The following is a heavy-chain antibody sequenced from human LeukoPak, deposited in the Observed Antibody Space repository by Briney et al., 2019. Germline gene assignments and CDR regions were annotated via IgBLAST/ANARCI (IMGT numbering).Heavy chain of an antibody. J-gene: IGHJ6*03. V-gene: IGHV3-20*04. Sequence: GGSLRLSCAASGFTFDDYGMSWVRQAPGTGLEWVSAINWYGGSTGYADSVKGRFTISRDNSKNTLYLQMNSLRAEDTAVYYCASKSYDILTPYYYYYYMDVWGKGTTVTISS. CDR1: GFTFDDYG. CDR3: ASKSYDILTPYYYYYYMDV. D-gene: IGHD3-9*01. CDR2: INWYGGST.